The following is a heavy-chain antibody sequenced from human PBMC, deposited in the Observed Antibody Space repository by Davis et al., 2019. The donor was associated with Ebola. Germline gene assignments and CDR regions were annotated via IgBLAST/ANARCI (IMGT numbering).Heavy chain of an antibody. CDR3: VRLAVAGTTPDY. CDR2: IRSKANSYAT. CDR1: GFTFSGSA. Sequence: GGSLRLSCAASGFTFSGSAMHWVRQASGKGLEWVGRIRSKANSYATAYAASVKGRFTISRDDSKNTAYLQMNSLKTEDTAVYYCVRLAVAGTTPDYWGQGTLVTVSS. V-gene: IGHV3-73*01. D-gene: IGHD6-19*01. J-gene: IGHJ4*02.